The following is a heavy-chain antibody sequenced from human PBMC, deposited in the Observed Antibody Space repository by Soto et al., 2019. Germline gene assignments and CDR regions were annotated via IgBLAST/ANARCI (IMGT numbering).Heavy chain of an antibody. V-gene: IGHV3-11*01. CDR2: ISSRGSTI. D-gene: IGHD5-12*01. Sequence: GGSLRLSCVASGFTFSDYYMSWIRQAPGKGLEWVSYISSRGSTIYYADSVKGRFTISRDNAKNSLYLQMNSLKAEDTAVYYCARARNSGPDYWGQGTLVTVSS. CDR1: GFTFSDYY. J-gene: IGHJ4*02. CDR3: ARARNSGPDY.